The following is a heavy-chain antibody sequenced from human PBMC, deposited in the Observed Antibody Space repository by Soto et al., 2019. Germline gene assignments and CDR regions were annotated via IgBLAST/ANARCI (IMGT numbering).Heavy chain of an antibody. CDR3: AKDYWHYGSDPFDY. Sequence: HPGGSLRLSCAASEFTFSNYPMSWVRQAPGKGLYWVSTISGSGSSTYYADSVKGRFAVSRDNSNNTLYLQMNSLRAEDTAVYYCAKDYWHYGSDPFDYWGQGTLVTVSS. J-gene: IGHJ4*02. D-gene: IGHD3-10*01. V-gene: IGHV3-23*01. CDR1: EFTFSNYP. CDR2: ISGSGSST.